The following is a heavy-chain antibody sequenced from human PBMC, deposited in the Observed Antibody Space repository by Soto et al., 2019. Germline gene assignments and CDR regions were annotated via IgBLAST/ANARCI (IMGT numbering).Heavy chain of an antibody. CDR1: GGSISSYY. D-gene: IGHD3-22*01. J-gene: IGHJ4*02. CDR2: IYYSGST. V-gene: IGHV4-59*08. CDR3: AISSIDYYDSSGYPNSFDY. Sequence: SETLSLTCTVSGGSISSYYWSWIRQPPGKGLEWIGYIYYSGSTNYNPSLKSRVTISVDTSKNQFSLKLSSLTAADTAVYYCAISSIDYYDSSGYPNSFDYWGQGTLVTVSS.